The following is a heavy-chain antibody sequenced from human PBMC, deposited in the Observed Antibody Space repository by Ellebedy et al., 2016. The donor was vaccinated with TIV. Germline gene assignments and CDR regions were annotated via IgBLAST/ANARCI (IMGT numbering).Heavy chain of an antibody. D-gene: IGHD1-14*01. Sequence: GGSLRLSXAASGFTFSGYWISWVRQAPGKGLEWVATIKADGSEKYYVDSVKGRFTISRDNAKNSLYLQMNSLRAEDTAVYYCARDLGRYYGMDVWGQGTTVTVSS. CDR3: ARDLGRYYGMDV. CDR1: GFTFSGYW. V-gene: IGHV3-7*04. J-gene: IGHJ6*02. CDR2: IKADGSEK.